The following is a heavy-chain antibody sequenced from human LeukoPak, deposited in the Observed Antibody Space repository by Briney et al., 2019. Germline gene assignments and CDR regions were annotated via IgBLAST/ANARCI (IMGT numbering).Heavy chain of an antibody. V-gene: IGHV3-30*03. J-gene: IGHJ4*02. Sequence: PGGSLRLSCAASGFTFSSYGMHWVRQAPGKGLEWVAVISYDGANIYYAESLKGRFTISRDNSKNTLYLQMNSLRAKDAAVYYCATGFISYDFWSGLDYWGQGTLVTVSS. CDR2: ISYDGANI. CDR3: ATGFISYDFWSGLDY. D-gene: IGHD3-3*01. CDR1: GFTFSSYG.